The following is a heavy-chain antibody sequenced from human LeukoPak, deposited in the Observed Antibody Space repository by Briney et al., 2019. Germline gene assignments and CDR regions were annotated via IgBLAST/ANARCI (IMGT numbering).Heavy chain of an antibody. CDR1: GCSISSYY. Sequence: SETLSLTCTVSGCSISSYYWSWIRQPPGKGLEWIGYIYYSGSTNYNPSLKSRVTISVDTSKNQFSLKLSSVTAADTAVYYCARYGPLPGAFSSDSSGYIPPWGWFDPWGQGTLVTVSS. J-gene: IGHJ5*02. D-gene: IGHD3-22*01. CDR2: IYYSGST. V-gene: IGHV4-59*01. CDR3: ARYGPLPGAFSSDSSGYIPPWGWFDP.